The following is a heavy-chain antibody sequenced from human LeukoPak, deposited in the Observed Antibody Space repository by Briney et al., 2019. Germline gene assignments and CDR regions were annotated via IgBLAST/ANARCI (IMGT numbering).Heavy chain of an antibody. J-gene: IGHJ5*02. CDR2: IIPIFGTA. D-gene: IGHD3-22*01. CDR3: ARAYSYSSGYYFRGQFDP. V-gene: IGHV1-69*13. CDR1: GGTFSSYA. Sequence: SVKVSCKASGGTFSSYAISWARQAPGQGLEWMGGIIPIFGTANYAQKFQGRVTITADESTSTAYMELSSLRSEDTAVYYCARAYSYSSGYYFRGQFDPWGQGTLVTVSS.